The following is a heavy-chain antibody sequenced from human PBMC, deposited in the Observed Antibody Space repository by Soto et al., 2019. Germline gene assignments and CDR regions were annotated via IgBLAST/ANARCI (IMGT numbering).Heavy chain of an antibody. V-gene: IGHV3-23*01. Sequence: EVQLLESGGGLVQPGGSLRLSCAASEFTFNNYAMTWVRQAPGKGLEWVSTISGSDGSTYYADSVKGRFTISRDNSKNALYLQMSSLRAEDTALYYCVKDWTGDTCPCMDVWGQGTTFTVSS. D-gene: IGHD2-8*02. J-gene: IGHJ6*01. CDR3: VKDWTGDTCPCMDV. CDR1: EFTFNNYA. CDR2: ISGSDGST.